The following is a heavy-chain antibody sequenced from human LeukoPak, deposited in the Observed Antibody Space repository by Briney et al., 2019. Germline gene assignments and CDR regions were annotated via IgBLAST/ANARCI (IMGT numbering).Heavy chain of an antibody. J-gene: IGHJ4*02. CDR3: AKGLWFGKWYFDY. D-gene: IGHD3-10*01. CDR2: ISGSGGST. V-gene: IGHV3-23*01. CDR1: GFTFSSYA. Sequence: GGSLRLSCAASGFTFSSYAMSWVRQAPGEGLEWVSAISGSGGSTYYADSVKGRFTLSRDNSKNTLYLQKNSLRAEDTAVYYCAKGLWFGKWYFDYWGQGTLVTVSS.